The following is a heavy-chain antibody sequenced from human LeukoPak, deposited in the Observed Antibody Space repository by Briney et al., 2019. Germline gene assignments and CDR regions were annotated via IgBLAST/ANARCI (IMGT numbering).Heavy chain of an antibody. CDR1: GFTFSNYA. CDR3: PRQSYASGWNPFDY. Sequence: GGSLRLSCAASGFTFSNYAMSWVRQAPGKGLEWVSTISGGGVTTYYVDSAKGRFTISRDNSKNTMFLQMNSLRADDTAVYYCPRQSYASGWNPFDYWGQGILVTVSS. D-gene: IGHD6-19*01. CDR2: ISGGGVTT. V-gene: IGHV3-23*01. J-gene: IGHJ4*02.